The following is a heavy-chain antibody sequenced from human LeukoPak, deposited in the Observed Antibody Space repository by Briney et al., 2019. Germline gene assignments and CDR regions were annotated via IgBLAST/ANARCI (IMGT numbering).Heavy chain of an antibody. J-gene: IGHJ4*02. CDR2: ISWNSGSI. D-gene: IGHD5-18*01. V-gene: IGHV3-9*01. Sequence: GRSLRLSCAASGFTFDDYAMHWVRQAPGKGLEWVSGISWNSGSIGYADSVKGRFTISRDNAKNSLYLQMNSLRAEDTAVYYCARGSYGLIDCWGQGTLVTVSS. CDR1: GFTFDDYA. CDR3: ARGSYGLIDC.